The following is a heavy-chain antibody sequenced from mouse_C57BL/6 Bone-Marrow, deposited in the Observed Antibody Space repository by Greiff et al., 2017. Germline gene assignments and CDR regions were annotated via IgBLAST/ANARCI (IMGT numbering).Heavy chain of an antibody. Sequence: QVQLQQSGAELARPGASVKLSCKASGYTFTSSGISWVKQRTGQGLEWIGEFYPRSGNTYYNEKFKGKATLTADKSSSTAYMELRSVTSEDAAVDFCARSGDYDDFDYWGQGTTLTVSS. CDR3: ARSGDYDDFDY. D-gene: IGHD2-4*01. V-gene: IGHV1-81*01. CDR2: FYPRSGNT. CDR1: GYTFTSSG. J-gene: IGHJ2*01.